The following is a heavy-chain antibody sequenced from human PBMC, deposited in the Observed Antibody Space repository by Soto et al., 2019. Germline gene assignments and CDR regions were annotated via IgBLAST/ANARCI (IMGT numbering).Heavy chain of an antibody. CDR3: ARGQEGVVATH. CDR1: GGSLSGYY. V-gene: IGHV4-34*01. Sequence: QVQLQQWGAGLLKPSETLSLNCGVNGGSLSGYYWSWIRQPPGKGLEWIGEIKDGGYTNYSPSLKRRATIPSDRPNNQFSLRLNSVTAADTGVYYCARGQEGVVATHWDQGALVTVSS. D-gene: IGHD5-12*01. J-gene: IGHJ4*02. CDR2: IKDGGYT.